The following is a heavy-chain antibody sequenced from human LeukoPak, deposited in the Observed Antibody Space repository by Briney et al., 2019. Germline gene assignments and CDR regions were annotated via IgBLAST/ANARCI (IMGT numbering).Heavy chain of an antibody. Sequence: PSETLSLTCTVSGGSISSGGYYWSWIRQHPGKGLEWIGYIYYSGSTYYNPSLKSRVTISVDTSKNQFSLKLSSVTAADTAVYYCARSYYYDSSGSTQFYFDYWGQGTLVTVSS. D-gene: IGHD3-22*01. J-gene: IGHJ4*02. CDR3: ARSYYYDSSGSTQFYFDY. CDR2: IYYSGST. CDR1: GGSISSGGYY. V-gene: IGHV4-31*03.